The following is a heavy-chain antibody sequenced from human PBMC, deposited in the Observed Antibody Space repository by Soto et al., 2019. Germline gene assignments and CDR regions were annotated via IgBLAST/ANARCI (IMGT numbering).Heavy chain of an antibody. V-gene: IGHV4-39*01. D-gene: IGHD6-13*01. CDR2: IYYSGST. J-gene: IGHJ6*02. CDR1: GGSISSSSYY. Sequence: SETLSLTCTVSGGSISSSSYYWGWIRQPPGKGLEWIGSIYYSGSTYYNPSLKSRVTISVDTSKNQFSLKLSSVTAADTAVYYCARLKYSSSWVGYYYYGMDVWGQGTTVT. CDR3: ARLKYSSSWVGYYYYGMDV.